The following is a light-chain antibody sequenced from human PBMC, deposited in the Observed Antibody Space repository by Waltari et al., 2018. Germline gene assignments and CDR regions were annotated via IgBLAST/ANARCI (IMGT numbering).Light chain of an antibody. CDR2: QDS. V-gene: IGLV3-1*01. Sequence: SYELTQPPSVSVSPGQTASITCSGDNLGDKYACWYPQKPGPSPVLVIYQDSKRPSGIPERFSGSNSGNTATLTISGTQAMDEADYYCQAWDSTVVFGGGTKLTVL. CDR1: NLGDKY. CDR3: QAWDSTVV. J-gene: IGLJ2*01.